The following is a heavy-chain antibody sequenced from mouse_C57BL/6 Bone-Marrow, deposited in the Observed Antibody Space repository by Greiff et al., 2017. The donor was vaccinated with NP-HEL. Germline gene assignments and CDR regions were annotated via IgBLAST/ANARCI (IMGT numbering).Heavy chain of an antibody. J-gene: IGHJ1*03. V-gene: IGHV1-7*01. D-gene: IGHD2-14*01. CDR1: GYTFTSYW. CDR2: INPSSGYT. Sequence: QVQLKESGAELVKPGASVKLSCKASGYTFTSYWMHWVKQRPGQGLEWIGYINPSSGYTKYNQKFKDKATLTADKSSSTAYMQLSSLTYEDSAVYDCARARVRTDWYCDVWGTGTTVTVSS. CDR3: ARARVRTDWYCDV.